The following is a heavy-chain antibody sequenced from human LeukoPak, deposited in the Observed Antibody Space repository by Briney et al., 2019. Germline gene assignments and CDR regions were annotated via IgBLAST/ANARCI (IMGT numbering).Heavy chain of an antibody. V-gene: IGHV1-69*06. CDR3: ARAHSSGWYAYYFDY. CDR2: IIPIFGTA. Sequence: SVKVSCKASGGTFSCYAISWVRQAPGQGLEWMGGIIPIFGTANYAQKFRGRVTITADKSTSTAYMELSSLRSEDTAVYYCARAHSSGWYAYYFDYWGQGTLVTVSS. J-gene: IGHJ4*02. CDR1: GGTFSCYA. D-gene: IGHD6-19*01.